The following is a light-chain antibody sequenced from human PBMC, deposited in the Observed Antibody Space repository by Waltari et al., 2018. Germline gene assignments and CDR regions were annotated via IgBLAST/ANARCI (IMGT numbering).Light chain of an antibody. V-gene: IGKV6-21*01. CDR2: YAS. CDR1: QSVGNS. J-gene: IGKJ5*01. CDR3: HQSSSLPIT. Sequence: EIVLTQSPDFQSVTPKEKVTITWRASQSVGNSLNRYQQKPDQSPKLLINYASQSFPGAPSRFSGSGSGTDFTLTINSLEVEDAATYYCHQSSSLPITFGQGTRLEIK.